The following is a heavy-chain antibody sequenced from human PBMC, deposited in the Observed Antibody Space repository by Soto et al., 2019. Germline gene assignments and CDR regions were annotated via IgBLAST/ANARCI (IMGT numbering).Heavy chain of an antibody. D-gene: IGHD5-18*01. V-gene: IGHV3-33*01. CDR2: IWYDGSNK. J-gene: IGHJ6*02. CDR3: ARDQGYSYGSTYYYYGMDV. CDR1: GFTFSSYG. Sequence: AGSLRLSCAASGFTFSSYGMHWVRQAPGKGLEWVAVIWYDGSNKYYADSVKGRFTISRDNSKNTLYLQMNSLRAEDTAVYYCARDQGYSYGSTYYYYGMDVWGQGTTVTVSS.